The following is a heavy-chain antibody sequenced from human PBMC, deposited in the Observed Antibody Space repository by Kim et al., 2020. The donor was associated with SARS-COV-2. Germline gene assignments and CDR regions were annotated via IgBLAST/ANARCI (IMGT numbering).Heavy chain of an antibody. D-gene: IGHD1-1*01. V-gene: IGHV1-69*13. CDR3: ARAGWKLERPTYYYYAMDV. J-gene: IGHJ6*02. Sequence: SVKVSCKASGGTFSSYAINWVRRAPGQGLEWMGGIIPIFGTANYTQKFQGRVTVTADESTSTAYMELSSLRSEDTAVYYCARAGWKLERPTYYYYAMDVWGQGTTVTVSS. CDR1: GGTFSSYA. CDR2: IIPIFGTA.